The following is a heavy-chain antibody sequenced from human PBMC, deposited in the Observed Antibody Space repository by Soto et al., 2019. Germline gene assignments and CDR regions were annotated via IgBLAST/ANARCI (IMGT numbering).Heavy chain of an antibody. CDR2: ISADGGST. D-gene: IGHD2-2*01. Sequence: GGSLRLSCVASGFTFSTYSMSSVRQAPGQGLEWVSAISADGGSTYYADSVKGRFTISRDNSKNTLYLKMNSLRAEDTAVYYCAKRLYCSSTSCHGFDYWGQGTLVTVSS. J-gene: IGHJ4*02. V-gene: IGHV3-23*01. CDR1: GFTFSTYS. CDR3: AKRLYCSSTSCHGFDY.